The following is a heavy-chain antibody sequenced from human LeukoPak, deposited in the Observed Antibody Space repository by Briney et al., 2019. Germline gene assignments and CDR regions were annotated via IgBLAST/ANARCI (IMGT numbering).Heavy chain of an antibody. V-gene: IGHV1-69*06. Sequence: EASVKVSFKASGGTFSSYAISWVRQAPGQGLEWMGGIIPIFGTANYAQKFQGRVTITADKSTSTAYMELSSLRSEDTAVYYCARGSSSWVNYYYYYYMDVWGKGTTVTVSS. J-gene: IGHJ6*03. CDR2: IIPIFGTA. D-gene: IGHD6-13*01. CDR1: GGTFSSYA. CDR3: ARGSSSWVNYYYYYYMDV.